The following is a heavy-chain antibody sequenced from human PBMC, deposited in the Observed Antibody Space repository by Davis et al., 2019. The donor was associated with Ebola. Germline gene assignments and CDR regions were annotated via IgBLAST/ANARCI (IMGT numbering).Heavy chain of an antibody. Sequence: GESLKISCAASGFTFSSYAMHWVRQAPGKGLEWVAVISYDGSNKYYADSVKGRFTISRDNSKNTLYLQMNSLRAEDTAVYYCARDGAPDYDILTGYSDYWGQGTLVTVSS. CDR3: ARDGAPDYDILTGYSDY. D-gene: IGHD3-9*01. CDR1: GFTFSSYA. CDR2: ISYDGSNK. V-gene: IGHV3-30-3*01. J-gene: IGHJ4*02.